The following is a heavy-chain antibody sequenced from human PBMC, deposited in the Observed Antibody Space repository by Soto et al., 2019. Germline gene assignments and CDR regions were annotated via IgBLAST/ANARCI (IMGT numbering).Heavy chain of an antibody. J-gene: IGHJ5*02. V-gene: IGHV1-69*13. Sequence: SXKVSFKAAGGTXVSYVIRLLRQAPGQGLEWMGGIMPIFGTPNYAQKFRGRVTISADESTITAYLELSSMTSDDTAVYYCARVHSSGIFYFVDPWGQGTLVTVSS. CDR1: GGTXVSYV. CDR2: IMPIFGTP. CDR3: ARVHSSGIFYFVDP. D-gene: IGHD3-10*01.